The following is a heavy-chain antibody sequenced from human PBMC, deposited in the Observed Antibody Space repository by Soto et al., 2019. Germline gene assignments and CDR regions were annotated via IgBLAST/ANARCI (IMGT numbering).Heavy chain of an antibody. CDR3: ARCDDYNCLATIDY. CDR1: GFTVSDHY. D-gene: IGHD4-4*01. Sequence: QVQLVESGGGLVKPGGSLRLSCAASGFTVSDHYMSWIRQAPGKGLEWISYISSSGSAIYYADSVMGRFTISRDDAKNSLYLQLNSLRAEDTAVYHCARCDDYNCLATIDYWGQGTLVTVSS. V-gene: IGHV3-11*01. CDR2: ISSSGSAI. J-gene: IGHJ4*02.